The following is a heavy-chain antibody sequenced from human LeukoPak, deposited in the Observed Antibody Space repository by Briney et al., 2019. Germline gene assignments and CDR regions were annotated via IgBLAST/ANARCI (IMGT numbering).Heavy chain of an antibody. CDR2: IYYSGST. D-gene: IGHD3-10*01. Sequence: KPSETLSLTCTVSGGSIRSYYWSRIRQPPGKGLEWIGYIYYSGSTNYNPSLKSRVTISVDTSKNQFSLKLSSVTAADTAVYYCARVAYYYGTKTDYYYMDVWGKGTTVTVSS. J-gene: IGHJ6*03. V-gene: IGHV4-59*01. CDR1: GGSIRSYY. CDR3: ARVAYYYGTKTDYYYMDV.